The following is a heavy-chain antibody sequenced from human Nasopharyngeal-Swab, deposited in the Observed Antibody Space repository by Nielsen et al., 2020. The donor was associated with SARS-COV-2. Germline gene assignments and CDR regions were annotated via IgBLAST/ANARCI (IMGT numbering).Heavy chain of an antibody. D-gene: IGHD4-17*01. J-gene: IGHJ4*02. CDR3: AKVIRGTTVTTAYFDY. V-gene: IGHV3-7*01. CDR1: GFTFSSYW. Sequence: GESLKISCAASGFTFSSYWMSWVRQAPGKGLEWVANIKQDGSEKYYVDSVKGRFTISRDNAKNSLYLQMNSLRAEDTAVYYCAKVIRGTTVTTAYFDYWGQGTLVTVSS. CDR2: IKQDGSEK.